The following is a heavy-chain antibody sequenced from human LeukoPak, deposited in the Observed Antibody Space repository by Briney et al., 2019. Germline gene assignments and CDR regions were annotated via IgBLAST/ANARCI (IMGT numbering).Heavy chain of an antibody. J-gene: IGHJ6*04. CDR2: INPDGSAK. CDR3: ARHFSTYSYGLDV. D-gene: IGHD3-3*02. Sequence: PGGSLRLSCAASGFTFSNFWMSWVRQAPGKGLEWVANINPDGSAKYYVDSVKGRFTISRDNAENSLYLQMNSLRPEDTAVYYCARHFSTYSYGLDVWGKGTTVTVSS. CDR1: GFTFSNFW. V-gene: IGHV3-7*01.